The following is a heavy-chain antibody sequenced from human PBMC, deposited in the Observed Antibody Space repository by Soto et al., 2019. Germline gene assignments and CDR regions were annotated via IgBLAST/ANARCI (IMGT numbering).Heavy chain of an antibody. CDR2: IGYDGVNK. J-gene: IGHJ1*01. CDR1: GFSFGRSG. V-gene: IGHV3-30*18. Sequence: QEQLVESGGGVVQPGRSLRLSCAASGFSFGRSGMHWFRQAPGRGLQWVAVIGYDGVNKYYGDSVKGRFTISRDNSRKTVDLQMNSLRPEDTAIYYCAKDWDEGQWPPAGDHWGQGTQVIVS. D-gene: IGHD6-19*01. CDR3: AKDWDEGQWPPAGDH.